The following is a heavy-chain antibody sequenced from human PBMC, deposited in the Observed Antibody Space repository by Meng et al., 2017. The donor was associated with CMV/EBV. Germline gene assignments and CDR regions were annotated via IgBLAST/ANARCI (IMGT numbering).Heavy chain of an antibody. CDR3: ARGAGPNDYGRS. CDR2: VTDSGGST. J-gene: IGHJ5*02. Sequence: GESLKISCAASGFTFSSYAMNWVRQAPGKGLEWVSAVTDSGGSTYYADSVKGRFTISRDNSKNTPYLQMNSLRAEDSAVYYCARGAGPNDYGRSWGQGMLVTVSS. CDR1: GFTFSSYA. V-gene: IGHV3-23*01. D-gene: IGHD4-17*01.